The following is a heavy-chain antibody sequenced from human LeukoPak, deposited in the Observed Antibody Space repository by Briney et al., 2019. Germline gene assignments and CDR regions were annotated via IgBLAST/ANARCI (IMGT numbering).Heavy chain of an antibody. J-gene: IGHJ4*02. Sequence: GESLKISCKGSGYIFNSYWIGWVRHRPRKGVEWMGILYPGDSDTRYSPSFQGQVTISADKSISTAYLQWSSLKASDTAMYYCARPIYSSSWYYFDYWGQGTLVTVSS. D-gene: IGHD6-13*01. CDR3: ARPIYSSSWYYFDY. V-gene: IGHV5-51*01. CDR2: LYPGDSDT. CDR1: GYIFNSYW.